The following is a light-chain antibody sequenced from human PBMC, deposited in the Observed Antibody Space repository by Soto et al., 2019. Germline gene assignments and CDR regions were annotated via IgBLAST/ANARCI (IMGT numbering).Light chain of an antibody. CDR2: GNS. CDR1: SSNIGAGYD. V-gene: IGLV1-40*01. CDR3: QSYDNSRSGSVL. J-gene: IGLJ2*01. Sequence: QSVLTQPPSVSGAPGQRVTLSCTGGSSNIGAGYDVHWYQQLPGTAPKLLIYGNSNRPSGVPDRFSGSKSGTSASLAITGLQAEDEAGYYCQSYDNSRSGSVLFVGGTKLTVL.